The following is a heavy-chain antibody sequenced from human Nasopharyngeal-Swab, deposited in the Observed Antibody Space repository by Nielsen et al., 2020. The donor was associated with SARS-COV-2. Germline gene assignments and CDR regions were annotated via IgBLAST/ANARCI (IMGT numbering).Heavy chain of an antibody. CDR2: INPNSGYT. D-gene: IGHD5-12*01. Sequence: SVKVSCKTSGYTFTAYYVHWVRQAPGQGLEWVGRINPNSGYTEYAQKFQGRVAMTRDTSITTAYMELFILTSDDTAVYYCARDEIKRGYSGYDRTDSWGQGTLVTVSS. J-gene: IGHJ4*02. CDR1: GYTFTAYY. V-gene: IGHV1-2*06. CDR3: ARDEIKRGYSGYDRTDS.